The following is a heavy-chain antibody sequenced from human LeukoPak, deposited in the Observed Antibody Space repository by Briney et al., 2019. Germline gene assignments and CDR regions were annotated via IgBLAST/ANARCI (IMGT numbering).Heavy chain of an antibody. V-gene: IGHV4-59*01. CDR2: IYYSGSI. CDR3: ARVVRYFDFDAFDI. D-gene: IGHD3-9*01. Sequence: KASETLSLTCTVSGGPISSYYWSWIRQPPGKGLERIGYIYYSGSINYNPSLKSRVTISVDTSKNQFSLKLSSVTAADTAVYYCARVVRYFDFDAFDIWGQGTMVTVSS. J-gene: IGHJ3*02. CDR1: GGPISSYY.